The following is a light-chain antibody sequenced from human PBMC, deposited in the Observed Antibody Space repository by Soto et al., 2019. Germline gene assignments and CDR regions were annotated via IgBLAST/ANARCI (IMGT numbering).Light chain of an antibody. CDR2: GAS. CDR3: QQYGGSPPLT. Sequence: EIVLTQSPGTLSLSPGERATLSCRASQSVSSSYLAWYQQKPGQAPRLLIYGASSRATGIPDRFSGSGSGTDFTLTITRLETEDFAVYYCQQYGGSPPLTFGGGTKVDIK. V-gene: IGKV3-20*01. CDR1: QSVSSSY. J-gene: IGKJ4*01.